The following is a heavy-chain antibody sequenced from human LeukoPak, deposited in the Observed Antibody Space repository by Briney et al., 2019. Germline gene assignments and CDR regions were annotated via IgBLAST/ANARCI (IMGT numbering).Heavy chain of an antibody. J-gene: IGHJ4*02. V-gene: IGHV3-66*02. CDR1: GFTVSSSY. Sequence: GGSLRLSCAASGFTVSSSYMSWVRQAPGKGLEWVSVIYSGGNTYYADSVRGRFTISRDNSKNTLYLQMNSLRAEDTAVYYCARDLDSGGYYYFDYWGQGTLVTVSS. CDR2: IYSGGNT. D-gene: IGHD3-22*01. CDR3: ARDLDSGGYYYFDY.